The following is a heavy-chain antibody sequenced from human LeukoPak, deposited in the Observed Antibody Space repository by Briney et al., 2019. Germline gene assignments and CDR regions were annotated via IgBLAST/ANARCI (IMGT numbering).Heavy chain of an antibody. CDR2: ISAYNGNT. CDR1: GYTFTSYG. V-gene: IGHV1-18*01. CDR3: ARDSGYVLPFDY. Sequence: ASVKVSCKASGYTFTSYGISWVRQAPGQGLEWMGWISAYNGNTNYAQKLQGRVTMTTDTSTSTAHMELRSLRSDDTAVYYCARDSGYVLPFDYWGQGTLVTVSS. J-gene: IGHJ4*02. D-gene: IGHD5-12*01.